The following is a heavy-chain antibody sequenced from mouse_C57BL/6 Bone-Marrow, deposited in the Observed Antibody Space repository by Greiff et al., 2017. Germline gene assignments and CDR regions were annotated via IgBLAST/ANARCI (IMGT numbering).Heavy chain of an antibody. V-gene: IGHV1-81*01. CDR1: GYTFTSYG. Sequence: QVQLQQSGAELARPGASVKLSCKASGYTFTSYGISWVKQRTGQGLEWIGEIYPNSGSTNYNEKFKSKATLTVDKSSSTAYMQLSSLTSEDSAVYYCARFTTVVDFDYWGQGTTLTVSS. CDR2: IYPNSGST. J-gene: IGHJ2*01. CDR3: ARFTTVVDFDY. D-gene: IGHD1-1*01.